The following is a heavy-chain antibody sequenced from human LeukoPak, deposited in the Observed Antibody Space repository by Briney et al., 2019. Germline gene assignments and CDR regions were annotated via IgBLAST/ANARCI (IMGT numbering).Heavy chain of an antibody. D-gene: IGHD6-13*01. CDR1: GDTFSYQY. CDR2: NNPRGVST. V-gene: IGHV1-46*01. J-gene: IGHJ4*02. Sequence: ASVKVSCKVSGDTFSYQYIHWVRQAPGQGLEWMGINNPRGVSTNYAQKFRDRVNMTRDASTSTVYMELSSLKADDTAVYYCARVTSSTWYSYFDYWGQGTLVIVSS. CDR3: ARVTSSTWYSYFDY.